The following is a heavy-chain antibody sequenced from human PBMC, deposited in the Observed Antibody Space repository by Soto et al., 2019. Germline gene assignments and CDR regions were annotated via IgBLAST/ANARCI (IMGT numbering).Heavy chain of an antibody. V-gene: IGHV5-51*01. CDR1: GYSFTTYW. J-gene: IGHJ4*02. D-gene: IGHD2-2*02. CDR2: IYPGDSDT. CDR3: ATGGYCSSTSCYNFFDY. Sequence: GESLKISCKGSGYSFTTYWIGWVRQMPGRGLEWMGIIYPGDSDTRYSPSFQGQVTISADKSISTAYLQWSSLKASDTAMYYCATGGYCSSTSCYNFFDYWGQGTLVTVSS.